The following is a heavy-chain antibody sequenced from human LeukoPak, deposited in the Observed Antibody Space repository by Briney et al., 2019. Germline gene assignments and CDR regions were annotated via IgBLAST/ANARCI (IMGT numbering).Heavy chain of an antibody. D-gene: IGHD3-10*01. J-gene: IGHJ5*02. CDR3: ARDRAGGWFDP. CDR2: IYTSGST. V-gene: IGHV4-61*02. Sequence: PSETLSLTCTVSGGSISSGNYYWSWIRQPAGKGLEWIGRIYTSGSTNYNPSLKSRVTISVDTSKNQFSLKLSSVTAADTAVYYCARDRAGGWFDPWGQGTLATVSS. CDR1: GGSISSGNYY.